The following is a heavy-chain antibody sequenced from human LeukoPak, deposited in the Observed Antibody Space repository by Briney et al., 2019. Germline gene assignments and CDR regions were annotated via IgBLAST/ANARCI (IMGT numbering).Heavy chain of an antibody. V-gene: IGHV1-2*06. D-gene: IGHD2-15*01. CDR3: ARDPLDCSGGSCSDY. J-gene: IGHJ4*02. CDR1: GYTFTGYY. CDR2: INPNSGGT. Sequence: ASVKASCKASGYTFTGYYMHCVRQAPGHGLEWMGRINPNSGGTNYAQKFQGRVTMTRDTSISTAYMELSRLRSDDTAVYYCARDPLDCSGGSCSDYWGQRTLVTVSS.